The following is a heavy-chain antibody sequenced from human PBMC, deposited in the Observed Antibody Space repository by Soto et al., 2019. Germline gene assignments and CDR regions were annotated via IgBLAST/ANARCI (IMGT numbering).Heavy chain of an antibody. CDR2: ISGSGGST. CDR3: AKDPFSVVPAAYMDV. CDR1: GFTFSSYA. Sequence: GGSLRLSCAASGFTFSSYAMSWVRQAPGKWLEWVSAISGSGGSTYYADSVKGRFTISRDNSKNTLYLQMNSLRAEDTAVYYCAKDPFSVVPAAYMDVWGQGXTVTVYS. V-gene: IGHV3-23*01. J-gene: IGHJ6*02. D-gene: IGHD2-2*01.